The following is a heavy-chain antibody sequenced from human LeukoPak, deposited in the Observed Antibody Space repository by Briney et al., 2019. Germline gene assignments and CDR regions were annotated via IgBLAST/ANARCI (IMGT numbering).Heavy chain of an antibody. CDR2: IYYSGST. CDR3: ARLREGGSYFDY. Sequence: PSETLSLTCTVSGGSISSSSYYWSWIRQPPGKGLEWIGYIYYSGSTNYNPSLKSRVTISVDTSKNQFSLKLSSVTAADTAVYYCARLREGGSYFDYWGQGTLVTVSS. V-gene: IGHV4-61*01. D-gene: IGHD1-26*01. J-gene: IGHJ4*02. CDR1: GGSISSSSYY.